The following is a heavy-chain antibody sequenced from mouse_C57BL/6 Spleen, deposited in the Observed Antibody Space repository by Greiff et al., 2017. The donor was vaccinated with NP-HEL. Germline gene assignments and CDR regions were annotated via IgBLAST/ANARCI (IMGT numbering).Heavy chain of an antibody. D-gene: IGHD1-1*01. J-gene: IGHJ2*01. CDR2: IRPNSGST. V-gene: IGHV1-64*01. CDR3: ARTKGDYGSSYRFDY. CDR1: GYTFTSYW. Sequence: QVQLQQPGAELVKPGASVKLSCKASGYTFTSYWMHWVKQRPGQGLEWIGMIRPNSGSTTYNEKFKSKARLTVDKSSSTAYMQLSSMTSEDSAVSYCARTKGDYGSSYRFDYWGKGTTLTVSS.